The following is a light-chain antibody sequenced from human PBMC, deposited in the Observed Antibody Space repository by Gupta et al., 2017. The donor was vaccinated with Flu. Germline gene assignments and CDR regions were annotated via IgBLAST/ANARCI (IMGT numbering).Light chain of an antibody. J-gene: IGLJ2*01. CDR1: SSDVGALNY. Sequence: QSALTQPASVSGSPGQSITISCTGTSSDVGALNYVSWYQQHPGKAPKLMIYEVSNRPSGVSNRFSGSTSGNTSSLTISGLQAEDESDYYCSSYTTSSHVLFGGGTKLTVL. CDR2: EVS. V-gene: IGLV2-14*01. CDR3: SSYTTSSHVL.